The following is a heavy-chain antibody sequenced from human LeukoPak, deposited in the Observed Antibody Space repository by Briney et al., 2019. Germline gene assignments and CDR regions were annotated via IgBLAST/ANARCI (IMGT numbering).Heavy chain of an antibody. CDR1: GFTFSSYA. Sequence: GGSLRLSCAASGFTFSSYAMHWVRHAPGKGLEWVAVISYDGSNKYYADSVKGRFTISRDNSKNTLYLQMNSLRAEDTAVYYCARGVYSSGPRLDYWGQGTLVTVSS. V-gene: IGHV3-30*04. CDR2: ISYDGSNK. D-gene: IGHD6-19*01. J-gene: IGHJ4*02. CDR3: ARGVYSSGPRLDY.